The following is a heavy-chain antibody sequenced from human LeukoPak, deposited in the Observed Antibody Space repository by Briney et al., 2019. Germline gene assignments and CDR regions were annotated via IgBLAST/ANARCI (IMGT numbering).Heavy chain of an antibody. CDR2: ISYDGSNK. CDR3: AKDDSSGYYLDYFDY. Sequence: GGSLRLSCAAPGFTFSSYGMHWVRQAPGKGLEWVAVISYDGSNKYYADSVKGRFTISRDNSKNTLYLQMNSLRAEDTAVYYCAKDDSSGYYLDYFDYWGQGALVTVSS. J-gene: IGHJ4*02. V-gene: IGHV3-30*18. D-gene: IGHD3-22*01. CDR1: GFTFSSYG.